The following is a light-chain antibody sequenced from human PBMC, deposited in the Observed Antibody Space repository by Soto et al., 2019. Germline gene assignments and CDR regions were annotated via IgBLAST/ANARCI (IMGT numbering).Light chain of an antibody. CDR1: SSDVGNYNR. J-gene: IGLJ2*01. V-gene: IGLV2-18*02. CDR3: SSYTSSSTYVV. CDR2: EVS. Sequence: QSALTQPPSVSGSPGQSVTISCTGTSSDVGNYNRVSWYQQPPGTAPKLMIYEVSNRPSGVPDRFSGSKSGNTASLTISGLQAEDEADYHCSSYTSSSTYVVFGGGTKVTVL.